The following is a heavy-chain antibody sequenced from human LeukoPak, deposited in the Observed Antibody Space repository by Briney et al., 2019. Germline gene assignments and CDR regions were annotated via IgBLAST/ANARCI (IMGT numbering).Heavy chain of an antibody. V-gene: IGHV1-18*01. CDR2: ISAYNGNT. Sequence: ASVKVSCKASGYTFTSYGISWVRQAPGQGLEWMGWISAYNGNTNYAQKLQGRVTITTDTSTSTAYMELRSLRVDDTAVYYCARVERVYQLLPNPAYTWFDPWGQGTLVSVSS. CDR3: ARVERVYQLLPNPAYTWFDP. CDR1: GYTFTSYG. J-gene: IGHJ5*02. D-gene: IGHD2-2*01.